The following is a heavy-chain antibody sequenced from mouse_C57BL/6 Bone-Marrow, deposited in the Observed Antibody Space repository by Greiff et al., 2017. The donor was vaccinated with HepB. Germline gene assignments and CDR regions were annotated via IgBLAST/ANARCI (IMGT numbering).Heavy chain of an antibody. CDR2: IYPRSGNT. CDR3: ARSGLRRDYFDY. D-gene: IGHD2-4*01. Sequence: QVQLQQSGAELARPGASVKLSCKASGYTFTSYGISWVKQRTGQGLEWIGEIYPRSGNTYYNEKFKGKATLTADKSSSTAYMELRSLTSEDSAVYFCARSGLRRDYFDYWGQGTTLTVSS. CDR1: GYTFTSYG. J-gene: IGHJ2*01. V-gene: IGHV1-81*01.